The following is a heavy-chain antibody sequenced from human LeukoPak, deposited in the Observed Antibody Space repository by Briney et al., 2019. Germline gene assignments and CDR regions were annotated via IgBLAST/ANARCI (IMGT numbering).Heavy chain of an antibody. CDR2: IIPIFGTA. J-gene: IGHJ4*02. CDR3: ARDGGYCSSTSCSYEPPPLDY. V-gene: IGHV1-69*13. CDR1: GGTFSSYA. D-gene: IGHD2-2*01. Sequence: GASVKVSCKASGGTFSSYAISWVRQAPGQGLEWMGGIIPIFGTANYAQKFQGRVTITADESTSTAYMELSSLRSEDTAVYYCARDGGYCSSTSCSYEPPPLDYWGQGTLVTVSS.